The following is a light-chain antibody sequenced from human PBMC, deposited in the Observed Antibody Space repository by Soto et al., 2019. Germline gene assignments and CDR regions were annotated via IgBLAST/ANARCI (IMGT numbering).Light chain of an antibody. CDR1: QSVSSY. V-gene: IGKV3-11*01. J-gene: IGKJ5*01. CDR3: QQHNNWPPSIT. CDR2: DAS. Sequence: EIVLTQSPATLSLSPGERATFSCRASQSVSSYLAWYQQKPGQAPRLLIYDASTRATGIAARFSGSGSRTDFTHTISSLEPEDFAVYYCQQHNNWPPSITFGQGTRLEIK.